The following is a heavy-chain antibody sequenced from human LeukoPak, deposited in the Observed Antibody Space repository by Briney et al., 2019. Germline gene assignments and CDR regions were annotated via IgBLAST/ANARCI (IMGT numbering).Heavy chain of an antibody. Sequence: ASVKVSCKGSGYTFTCYYMHWVRQAPGQGLEGVGWINPNSGGTNYAQKFQGRVTMTRVTSSSTAYMELSRLRSDDTAVYYCARPRARAVAGIFGYWGQGTLVTVSS. V-gene: IGHV1-2*02. CDR1: GYTFTCYY. J-gene: IGHJ4*02. CDR2: INPNSGGT. D-gene: IGHD6-19*01. CDR3: ARPRARAVAGIFGY.